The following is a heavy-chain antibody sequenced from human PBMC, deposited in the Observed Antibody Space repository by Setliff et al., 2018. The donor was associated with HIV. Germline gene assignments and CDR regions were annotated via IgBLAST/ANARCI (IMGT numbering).Heavy chain of an antibody. CDR3: ASAGAWQRNALDI. J-gene: IGHJ3*02. D-gene: IGHD5-12*01. CDR1: GYTFTTYV. V-gene: IGHV1-3*01. CDR2: INAGNGCT. Sequence: GASVKVSCKAFGYTFTTYVIHWVRQAPGQRLEWMGWINAGNGCTKYSQKFQGRVTIVRDTSTSTVYMELSSLRSEDTAVYYCASAGAWQRNALDIWGQGTMVT.